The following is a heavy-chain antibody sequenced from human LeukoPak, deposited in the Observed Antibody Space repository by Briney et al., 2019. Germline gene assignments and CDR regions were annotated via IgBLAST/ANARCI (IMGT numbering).Heavy chain of an antibody. J-gene: IGHJ3*02. CDR1: VFSFTNYW. CDR2: IYPGDSDT. D-gene: IGHD3-16*01. CDR3: ARQKGDYEELPDAFDI. V-gene: IGHV5-51*01. Sequence: GESLKISCKTSVFSFTNYWIAWVRQMPGEGLEWMGSIYPGDSDTRYNPSFQGQVTISADRSIKTAYLQWNSLKASDTAMYYCARQKGDYEELPDAFDIWGQGTMVTVSS.